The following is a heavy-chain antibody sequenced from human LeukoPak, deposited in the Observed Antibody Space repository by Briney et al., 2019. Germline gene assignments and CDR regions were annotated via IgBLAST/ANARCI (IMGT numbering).Heavy chain of an antibody. Sequence: GGSLRLSCAASGFTFSSYSMNWVRQAPGKGLEWVSSISSSSSYIYYTDSVKGRFTISRDNAKNSLYLQMNSLRAEDTAVYYCAELGITMIGGVWGKGTTVTISS. V-gene: IGHV3-21*01. CDR2: ISSSSSYI. J-gene: IGHJ6*04. CDR1: GFTFSSYS. D-gene: IGHD3-10*02. CDR3: AELGITMIGGV.